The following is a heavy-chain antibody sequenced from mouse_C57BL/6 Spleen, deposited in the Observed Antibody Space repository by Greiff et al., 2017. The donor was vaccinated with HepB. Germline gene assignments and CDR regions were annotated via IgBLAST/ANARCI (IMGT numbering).Heavy chain of an antibody. CDR2: VDPKSGGT. CDR3: ARSGYGSCEGYFDY. D-gene: IGHD1-1*02. Sequence: VQLQQPGAELVKPGASVKLSCKASGYTFTGYGMHWVRQRPGRGLERIGRVDPKSGGTKYNEKFKSKATLTVDKPSSTAYMQLSSLTSEDSAVYYCARSGYGSCEGYFDYWGKGTTLTVSS. CDR1: GYTFTGYG. J-gene: IGHJ2*01. V-gene: IGHV1-72*01.